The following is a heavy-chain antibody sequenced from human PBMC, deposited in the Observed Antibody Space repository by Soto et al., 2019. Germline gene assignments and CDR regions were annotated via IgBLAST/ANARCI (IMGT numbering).Heavy chain of an antibody. CDR3: ARGGPPSCSGATCYCTDDC. CDR1: GFTFSTHP. D-gene: IGHD2-15*01. J-gene: IGHJ4*02. CDR2: VSDNGGGT. Sequence: EVQLLESGGGLVQPGGSLRLSCVASGFTFSTHPMSWFRQAPGRGLEWVSSVSDNGGGTYYGGSVEDRFTISRDNSRETLYLQRSSLRPEDTAVYYCARGGPPSCSGATCYCTDDCWGQGTLVTVSS. V-gene: IGHV3-23*01.